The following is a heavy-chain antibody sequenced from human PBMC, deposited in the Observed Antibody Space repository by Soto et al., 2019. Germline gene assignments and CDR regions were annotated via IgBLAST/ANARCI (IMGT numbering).Heavy chain of an antibody. V-gene: IGHV1-69*01. Sequence: QVQLVQSGAEVKKPGSSVKVSCKASGGTCSSYAISWVRQAPGQGLEWMGGIMPIFGTANYAQKFKGRVTIPADESTRTAYMELSSLISEDTAVYYCERGTGDYGDYYYDYWGQGTLVTVSS. CDR1: GGTCSSYA. J-gene: IGHJ4*02. CDR3: ERGTGDYGDYYYDY. D-gene: IGHD4-17*01. CDR2: IMPIFGTA.